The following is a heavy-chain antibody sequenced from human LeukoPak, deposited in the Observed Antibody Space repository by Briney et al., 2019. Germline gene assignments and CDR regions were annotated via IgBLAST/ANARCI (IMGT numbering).Heavy chain of an antibody. CDR2: IYYSGST. CDR1: GGSISSSSYY. CDR3: ARQGKRSGGWFPPNV. V-gene: IGHV4-39*01. J-gene: IGHJ6*02. D-gene: IGHD6-19*01. Sequence: SETLSLTCTVSGGSISSSSYYWGWIRRPPGKGLEWIGSIYYSGSTYYNPSLKSRVTISVDTSKNQFSLKLSSVTAADTAVYYCARQGKRSGGWFPPNVWGQGTTVTVSS.